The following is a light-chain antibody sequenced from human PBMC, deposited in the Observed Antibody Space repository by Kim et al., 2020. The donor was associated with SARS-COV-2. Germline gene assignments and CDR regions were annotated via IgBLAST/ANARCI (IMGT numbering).Light chain of an antibody. CDR3: SSYAGSYNVL. Sequence: QSALTHPPSASGSPGQSVTISCTGTSSDVGDYNYVSWYQQHPGRVPKLMIYEVSQRPSGVPDRFSGSKSGNTASLTVSGLQAEDEAEYYCSSYAGSYNVLFGGGTKLTVL. CDR2: EVS. CDR1: SSDVGDYNY. J-gene: IGLJ2*01. V-gene: IGLV2-8*01.